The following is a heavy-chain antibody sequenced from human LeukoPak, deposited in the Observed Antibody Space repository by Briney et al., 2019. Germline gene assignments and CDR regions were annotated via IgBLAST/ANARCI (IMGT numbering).Heavy chain of an antibody. CDR3: ARDFPPPDFWSGYSIGSQRSAFDY. D-gene: IGHD3-3*01. CDR1: GYTFTGYY. V-gene: IGHV1-2*02. Sequence: ASVKVSCKASGYTFTGYYMHWVRQAPGQGLEWMGWINPNSGGTNYAQKFQGRVTMTRDTSTSTVYMELSSLRSEDTAVYYCARDFPPPDFWSGYSIGSQRSAFDYWGQGTLVTVS. J-gene: IGHJ4*02. CDR2: INPNSGGT.